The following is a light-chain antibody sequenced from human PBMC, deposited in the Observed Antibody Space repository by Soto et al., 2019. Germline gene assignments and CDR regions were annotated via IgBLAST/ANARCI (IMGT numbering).Light chain of an antibody. J-gene: IGKJ1*01. CDR2: GAS. CDR3: QQYGSSPT. V-gene: IGKV3-20*01. Sequence: EIVMTQSPATLSVSPGGRATLSCRASQSISSYLAWYQQKPGQAPRLLIYGASTRATGIPDRFSGSGSGTDFTLTISRLEPEDFAVYYCQQYGSSPTFGQGTKVDIK. CDR1: QSISSY.